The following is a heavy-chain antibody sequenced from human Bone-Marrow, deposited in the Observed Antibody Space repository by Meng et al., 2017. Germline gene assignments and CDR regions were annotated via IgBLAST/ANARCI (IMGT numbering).Heavy chain of an antibody. CDR1: GYTFTGYY. CDR3: AGVLVTTITFEAVY. Sequence: ASVKVSCKASGYTFTGYYMHWLRQAPGQGREWMGWINPNSGGTNYAQKFQGRVTMTRDTSISTAYMELSRLRTDDTAVYYCAGVLVTTITFEAVYWGQGTLVTVSS. V-gene: IGHV1-2*02. CDR2: INPNSGGT. D-gene: IGHD5-12*01. J-gene: IGHJ4*02.